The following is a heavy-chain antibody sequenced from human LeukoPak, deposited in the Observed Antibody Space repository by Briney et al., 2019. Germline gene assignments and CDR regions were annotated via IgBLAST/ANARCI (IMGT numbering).Heavy chain of an antibody. CDR3: AKGFYDNSASGVFDI. CDR2: ISASGGST. Sequence: GGSLRLSCAASGFTFISFATSWVRQAPGKGLEWVSGISASGGSTYYADSVKGRFTISRDNSKNTLYLQMNSLRAEDTAVYYCAKGFYDNSASGVFDIWGQGTMVTVSS. V-gene: IGHV3-23*01. D-gene: IGHD3-22*01. J-gene: IGHJ3*02. CDR1: GFTFISFA.